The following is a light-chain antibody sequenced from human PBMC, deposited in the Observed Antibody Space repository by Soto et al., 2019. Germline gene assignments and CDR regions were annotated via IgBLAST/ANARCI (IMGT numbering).Light chain of an antibody. CDR2: EVS. CDR3: SSYTTSYTYV. Sequence: SALTQPASVSGSPGQSITISCTGTSSDVGTYKYVSWYQQHPGKAPKLMIFEVSYRPSGVSNRFSGSKSGNTASLTISGLQAEDEADYYCSSYTTSYTYVFGTGTKLTVL. J-gene: IGLJ1*01. V-gene: IGLV2-14*01. CDR1: SSDVGTYKY.